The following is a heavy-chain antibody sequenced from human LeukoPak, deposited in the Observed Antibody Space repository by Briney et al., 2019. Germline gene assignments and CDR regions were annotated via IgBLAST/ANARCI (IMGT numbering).Heavy chain of an antibody. CDR2: IYHSGTT. CDR3: AREGYRGFDP. D-gene: IGHD1-1*01. J-gene: IGHJ5*02. CDR1: GXSITNYY. Sequence: SETLSLTCTVSGXSITNYYWSWIRQPPGKGLEWIGNIYHSGTTNHNPSLKSRVTISLDTSENQFSLKLSSVTPADTAVYYCAREGYRGFDPWGQGTLVTVSS. V-gene: IGHV4-59*01.